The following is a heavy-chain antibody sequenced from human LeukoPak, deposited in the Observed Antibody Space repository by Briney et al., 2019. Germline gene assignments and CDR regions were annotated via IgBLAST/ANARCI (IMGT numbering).Heavy chain of an antibody. J-gene: IGHJ4*02. CDR3: ARDRPGYCSGGSCSSKIDY. V-gene: IGHV1-18*01. Sequence: ASVKVSCTASGYTFTSYGISWVRQAPGQGLEWMGWISAYNGNTNYAQKLQGRVTMTTDTSTSTAYMELRSLRSDDTAVYYCARDRPGYCSGGSCSSKIDYWGQGTLVTVSS. CDR2: ISAYNGNT. D-gene: IGHD2-15*01. CDR1: GYTFTSYG.